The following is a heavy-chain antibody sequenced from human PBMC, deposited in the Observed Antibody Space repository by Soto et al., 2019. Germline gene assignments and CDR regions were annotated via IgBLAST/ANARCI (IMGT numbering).Heavy chain of an antibody. D-gene: IGHD2-15*01. CDR1: GGTFSSYA. CDR3: ARVPGGYCRGGSCYWFDP. CDR2: IIPIFGTA. Sequence: ASVKVSCKASGGTFSSYAISWVRQAPGQGLEWMGGIIPIFGTANYAQKFQGRVTITADESTSTAYMELSSLRSEDTAVYYCARVPGGYCRGGSCYWFDPWGLGTMVTVSS. V-gene: IGHV1-69*13. J-gene: IGHJ5*02.